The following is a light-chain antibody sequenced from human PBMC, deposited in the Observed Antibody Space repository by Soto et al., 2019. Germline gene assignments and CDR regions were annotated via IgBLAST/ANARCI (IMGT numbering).Light chain of an antibody. Sequence: QSVLTQPPSVSGAPGQRVTISCTGSSSNIGAGYDVHWYQQLPGTAPKLLIYGNGNRPSGVPDRFSGSKSGTSASLAITGLQAEDEADYYCQSYDRSLSGSPCVFGTGTKVTVL. CDR2: GNG. V-gene: IGLV1-40*01. CDR1: SSNIGAGYD. CDR3: QSYDRSLSGSPCV. J-gene: IGLJ1*01.